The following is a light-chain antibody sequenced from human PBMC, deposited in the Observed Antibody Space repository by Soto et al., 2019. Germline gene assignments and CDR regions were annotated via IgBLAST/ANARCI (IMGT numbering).Light chain of an antibody. J-gene: IGKJ1*01. V-gene: IGKV1-5*03. CDR3: QPYNSYSWT. Sequence: DIQMTQSPSTLSASVGDRVTITCRASQSISSWLAWYQQKPGKAPKLLIYKASSLESGVPSRFSGSGSGTEFTLAISSLQPDDFATYDCQPYNSYSWTFGQGTKVEIK. CDR2: KAS. CDR1: QSISSW.